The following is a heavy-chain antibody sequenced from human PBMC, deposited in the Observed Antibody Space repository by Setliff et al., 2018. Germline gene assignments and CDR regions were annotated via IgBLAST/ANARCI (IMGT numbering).Heavy chain of an antibody. CDR2: MNPNSGRT. D-gene: IGHD2-15*01. CDR1: GYTFTAYD. CDR3: ARAPPKIVVTVAALDY. J-gene: IGHJ4*02. V-gene: IGHV1-8*02. Sequence: ASVKVSCKSSGYTFTAYDIVWVRQATGQGLEWMGWMNPNSGRTGYPQKFQGRVTMTRNTSTSTAYMELRSLRSDDTAVYYCARAPPKIVVTVAALDYWGQGALVTVSS.